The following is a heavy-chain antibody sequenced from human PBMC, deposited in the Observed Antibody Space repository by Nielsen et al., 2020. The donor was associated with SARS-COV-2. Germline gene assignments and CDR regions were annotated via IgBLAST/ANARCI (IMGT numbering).Heavy chain of an antibody. CDR3: ANSFPYGDRGMDV. CDR2: ISWNSGSI. CDR1: GFTFSSYA. D-gene: IGHD4-17*01. Sequence: SLKISCAASGFTFSSYAMHWVRQAPGKGLEWVSGISWNSGSIGYADSVKGRFTISRDNAKNSLYLQMNSLRAEDTALYYCANSFPYGDRGMDVWGQGTTVTVSS. V-gene: IGHV3-9*01. J-gene: IGHJ6*02.